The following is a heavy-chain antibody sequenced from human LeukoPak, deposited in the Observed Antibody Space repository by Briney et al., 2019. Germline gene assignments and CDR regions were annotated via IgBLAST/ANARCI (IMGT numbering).Heavy chain of an antibody. J-gene: IGHJ4*02. CDR3: AKDNRRHYTSGPNPDSLH. CDR1: GFIFNNYA. D-gene: IGHD6-19*01. CDR2: ISWNSGSI. Sequence: GGSLRLSCAGSGFIFNNYAMHWVRQPPGKGLEWASGISWNSGSIDYADSVKGRFTISRDNAKNSLYLQMNSLRVEDTAFYYCAKDNRRHYTSGPNPDSLHWGQGALVTVSS. V-gene: IGHV3-9*01.